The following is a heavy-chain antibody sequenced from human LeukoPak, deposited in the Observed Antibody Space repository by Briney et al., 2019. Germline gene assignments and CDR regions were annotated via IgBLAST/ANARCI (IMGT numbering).Heavy chain of an antibody. V-gene: IGHV4-34*01. CDR3: ARGRFTYYDFWSRYYFTQGNSRGGWFDP. J-gene: IGHJ5*02. CDR2: INHSGST. D-gene: IGHD3-3*01. CDR1: GGSFSGYY. Sequence: SETLSLTCAFYGGSFSGYYWSWIRQPPGKGLEWMGEINHSGSTKYNLSLKSRGTISVDKSKNQFSLKLSSVPSAETAVYNYARGRFTYYDFWSRYYFTQGNSRGGWFDPWGQGTLVSVSS.